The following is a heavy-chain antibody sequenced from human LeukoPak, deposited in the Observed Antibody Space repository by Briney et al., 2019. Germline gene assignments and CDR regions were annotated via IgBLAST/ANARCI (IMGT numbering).Heavy chain of an antibody. CDR2: IYTSGST. D-gene: IGHD5-18*01. Sequence: SGTLSLTCTVSGGSISSYYWSWIRQPAGKGLEWIGRIYTSGSTNYNPSLKSRVTMSVDTSKNQFSLKLSSVTAADTAVYYCARDLAAMVTFGNYYYYYMDVWGKGTTVTVSS. CDR3: ARDLAAMVTFGNYYYYYMDV. CDR1: GGSISSYY. V-gene: IGHV4-4*07. J-gene: IGHJ6*03.